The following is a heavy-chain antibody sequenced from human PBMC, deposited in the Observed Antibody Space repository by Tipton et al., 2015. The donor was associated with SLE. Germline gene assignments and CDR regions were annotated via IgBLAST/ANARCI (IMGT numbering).Heavy chain of an antibody. CDR2: IYYSGST. CDR1: GGSISSYY. CDR3: ARQGQQLVRPYYYGMDV. D-gene: IGHD6-13*01. J-gene: IGHJ6*02. Sequence: LRLSCTVSGGSISSYYWSWIRQPPGKGLEWIGYIYYSGSTNYNPSLKSRVTISVVTSKNQFSLKLSSVTAADTAVYYCARQGQQLVRPYYYGMDVWGQGTTVTVSS. V-gene: IGHV4-59*08.